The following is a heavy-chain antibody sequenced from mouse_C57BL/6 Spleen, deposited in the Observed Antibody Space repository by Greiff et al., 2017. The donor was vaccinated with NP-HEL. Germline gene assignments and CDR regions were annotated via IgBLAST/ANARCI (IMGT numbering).Heavy chain of an antibody. CDR1: GYSFTGYY. D-gene: IGHD2-2*01. CDR3: ATGVYYGYGGFAY. CDR2: INPSTGGT. Sequence: EVQLQQSGPELVKPGASVKISCKASGYSFTGYYMNWVKQSPEKSLEWIGEINPSTGGTRYNQKFKGKATLTVDKSSSTAYMELRSLTSEDSAVYYCATGVYYGYGGFAYWGQGTLVTVSA. J-gene: IGHJ3*01. V-gene: IGHV1-42*01.